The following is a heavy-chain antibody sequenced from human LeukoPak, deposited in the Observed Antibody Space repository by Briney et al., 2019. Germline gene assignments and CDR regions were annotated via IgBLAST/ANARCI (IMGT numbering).Heavy chain of an antibody. V-gene: IGHV1-69*05. CDR1: GGTFSSYA. J-gene: IGHJ3*02. CDR2: IIPIFGTA. CDR3: AKDCSSTSCYGAFDI. D-gene: IGHD2-2*01. Sequence: ASVKVSCKASGGTFSSYAISWVRQAPGHGLEWMGGIIPIFGTANYAQKFQGRVTITTDESTSTAYMELSSLRSEDTAVYYCAKDCSSTSCYGAFDIWGQGTIVSVSS.